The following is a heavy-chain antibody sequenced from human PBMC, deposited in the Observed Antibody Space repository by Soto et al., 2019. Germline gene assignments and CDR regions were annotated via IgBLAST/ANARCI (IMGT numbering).Heavy chain of an antibody. CDR2: IYTSGSA. Sequence: SETLSLTCTVSGGSISTCYWNWIRQPAGKGLECIGRIYTSGSANYNPSLKSRVTMSIDTSRNQFSLYLSSVTAAATALAYCVRDCSGSFGYWGQGTLVTVSP. V-gene: IGHV4-4*07. CDR1: GGSISTCY. J-gene: IGHJ4*02. CDR3: VRDCSGSFGY. D-gene: IGHD3-10*02.